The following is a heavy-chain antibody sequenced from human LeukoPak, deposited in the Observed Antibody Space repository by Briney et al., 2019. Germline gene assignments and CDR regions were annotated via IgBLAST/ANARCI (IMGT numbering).Heavy chain of an antibody. CDR1: GFTFSSYW. J-gene: IGHJ3*02. CDR2: INNDGSGT. D-gene: IGHD2-8*01. CDR3: ARVDIVLMVYAIPSGAFDI. V-gene: IGHV3-74*01. Sequence: GGSLRLSFAASGFTFSSYWMHWVRQAPGKGPVWVSRINNDGSGTTYADSVKGRFTISRDNAKNSLYLQMNSLRAEDTAVYYCARVDIVLMVYAIPSGAFDIWGQGTMVTVSS.